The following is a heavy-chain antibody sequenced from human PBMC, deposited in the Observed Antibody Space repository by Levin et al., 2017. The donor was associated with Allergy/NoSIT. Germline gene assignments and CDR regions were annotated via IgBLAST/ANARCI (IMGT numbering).Heavy chain of an antibody. CDR2: MNPNSGNT. CDR3: ARGLELGYSGFTRGDY. CDR1: GYTFTSYD. V-gene: IGHV1-8*01. Sequence: ASVKVSCKASGYTFTSYDINWVRQATGQGLEWMGWMNPNSGNTGYAQKFQGRVTMTRNTSISTAYMELSSLRSEDTAVYYCARGLELGYSGFTRGDYWGQGTLVTVSS. D-gene: IGHD5-12*01. J-gene: IGHJ4*02.